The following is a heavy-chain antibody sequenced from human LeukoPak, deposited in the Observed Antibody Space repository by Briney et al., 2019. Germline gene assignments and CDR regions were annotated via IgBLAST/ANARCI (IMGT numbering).Heavy chain of an antibody. CDR3: ASLDSSGYYYFDY. CDR1: GGSISSYY. D-gene: IGHD3-22*01. J-gene: IGHJ4*02. V-gene: IGHV4-59*08. Sequence: PSETLSLTCTVSGGSISSYYWSWIRQPPGKGLEWIGYIYYSGSTNYNPSLKSRATISVDTSKNQFSLKLSSVTAADTAVYYCASLDSSGYYYFDYWGQGTLVTVSS. CDR2: IYYSGST.